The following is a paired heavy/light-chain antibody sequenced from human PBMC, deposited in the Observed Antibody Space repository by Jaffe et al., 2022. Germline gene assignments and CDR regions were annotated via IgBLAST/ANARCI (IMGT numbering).Heavy chain of an antibody. V-gene: IGHV3-66*02. J-gene: IGHJ6*03. D-gene: IGHD2-21*01. Sequence: EVQLVESGGGLVQPGGSLRLSCAAFGFTVSSNYMSWVRQAPGKGLEWVSTIYSGGSTYYADSVKGRFTVSRDNSKNTLYLQMNSLGPEDTAVYYCAQMGAYLFPSYIGHYYYYMDVWGKGTTVTVSS. CDR2: IYSGGST. CDR1: GFTVSSNY. CDR3: AQMGAYLFPSYIGHYYYYMDV.
Light chain of an antibody. J-gene: IGKJ1*01. Sequence: EIVLTQSPGTLSLSPGEGATLSCRASQSVSSSYLVWYQQRPGQAPRLLIYGTSSRATGISDRFSGAGSGTDFTLTISRLEPEDFAVYYCQYYDGYSPSWTFGQGTKVEFK. CDR3: QYYDGYSPSWT. CDR1: QSVSSSY. V-gene: IGKV3-20*01. CDR2: GTS.